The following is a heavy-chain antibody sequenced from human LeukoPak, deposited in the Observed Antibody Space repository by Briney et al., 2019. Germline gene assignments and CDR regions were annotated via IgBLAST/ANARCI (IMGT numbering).Heavy chain of an antibody. J-gene: IGHJ4*02. V-gene: IGHV4-59*01. CDR2: IYYSGST. CDR1: GGSISSYY. Sequence: SETLSLTCTVSGGSISSYYWSWIRQPPGKGLEWIGYIYYSGSTNYNPSLKSRVTISVDTSKNQFSLKLSSVTAADTAVYYCARSGGDIVVVPAVHSFDYWGQGTLVTVSS. D-gene: IGHD2-2*01. CDR3: ARSGGDIVVVPAVHSFDY.